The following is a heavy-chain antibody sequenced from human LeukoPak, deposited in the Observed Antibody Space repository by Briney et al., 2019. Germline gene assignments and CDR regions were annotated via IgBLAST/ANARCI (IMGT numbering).Heavy chain of an antibody. V-gene: IGHV1-2*02. Sequence: ASVKVSCKASGYTFTGYYMHWVRQAPGQGLEWMGWINPNSGATNYAQKFQGRVTMTRDTSISTAYMELSRLRSDDTAVYYCAHMAGGYYYYGMDVWGQGTTVTVSS. CDR1: GYTFTGYY. J-gene: IGHJ6*02. CDR3: AHMAGGYYYYGMDV. D-gene: IGHD6-19*01. CDR2: INPNSGAT.